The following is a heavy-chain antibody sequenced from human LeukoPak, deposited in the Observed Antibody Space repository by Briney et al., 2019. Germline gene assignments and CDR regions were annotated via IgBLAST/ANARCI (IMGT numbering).Heavy chain of an antibody. J-gene: IGHJ4*02. CDR3: ARDDSSGYHDY. D-gene: IGHD3-22*01. CDR2: IYYSGST. CDR1: GGSISSGGYY. Sequence: PSQTLSLTCTVSGGSISSGGYYWSWIRQHPGKGLEWIGYIYYSGSTYYNPSLKSRVTISVDTPKNQFSLKLSSVTAADTAVYYCARDDSSGYHDYWGQGTLVAVSS. V-gene: IGHV4-31*03.